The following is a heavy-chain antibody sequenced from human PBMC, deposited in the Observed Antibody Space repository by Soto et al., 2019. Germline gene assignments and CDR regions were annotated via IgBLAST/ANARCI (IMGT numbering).Heavy chain of an antibody. CDR1: GGTFSSYA. V-gene: IGHV1-69*13. CDR3: ASRRGFWSDYSYYYYYGMDV. J-gene: IGHJ6*02. Sequence: SVKVSCKASGGTFSSYAISWVRQAPGQGLEWMGGIIPIFGTANYAQKFQGRVTITADESTSTAYMELSSLRSEDTAVYYCASRRGFWSDYSYYYYYGMDVWGQGTTVTVYS. D-gene: IGHD3-3*01. CDR2: IIPIFGTA.